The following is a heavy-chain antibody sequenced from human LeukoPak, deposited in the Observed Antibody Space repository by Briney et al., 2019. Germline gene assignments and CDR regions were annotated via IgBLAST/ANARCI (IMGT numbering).Heavy chain of an antibody. J-gene: IGHJ4*02. D-gene: IGHD3-22*01. Sequence: GGSLRLSCAASGFTFSSYAMSWVRQAPGKGLEWVSAISGSGGSTYYAGSVRGRFTISRDNSKNTLYLQMNSLRAEDTAVYYCAKEGATMIVVVIPEFDYWGQGTLVTVSS. CDR3: AKEGATMIVVVIPEFDY. CDR1: GFTFSSYA. V-gene: IGHV3-23*01. CDR2: ISGSGGST.